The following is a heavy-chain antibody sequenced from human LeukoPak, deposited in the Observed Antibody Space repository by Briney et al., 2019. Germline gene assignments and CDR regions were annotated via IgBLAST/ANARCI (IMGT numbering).Heavy chain of an antibody. J-gene: IGHJ5*02. Sequence: PSETLSLTCSVSGVSVSTSHWNWIRQRPGKGLEWIGSISYSGTNYNNPSLKSRVSISIDTSKNQFSVKLTPVSAADTAMYYCASLGTLRSWGQGTLVTVSS. V-gene: IGHV4-59*05. CDR2: ISYSGTN. CDR3: ASLGTLRS. CDR1: GVSVSTSH. D-gene: IGHD7-27*01.